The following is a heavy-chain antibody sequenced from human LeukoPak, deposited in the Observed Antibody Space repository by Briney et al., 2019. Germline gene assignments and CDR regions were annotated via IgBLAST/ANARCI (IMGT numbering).Heavy chain of an antibody. CDR1: GGSISSYY. D-gene: IGHD5-18*01. V-gene: IGHV4-59*01. J-gene: IGHJ5*02. CDR3: ARGPTAMAPPNWFDP. Sequence: SETLSLTCTVSGGSISSYYWGWIRQPPGKGLEWIGYIYYSGSTNYNPSLKSRVTISVDTSKNQFSLKLSSVTAADTAVYYCARGPTAMAPPNWFDPWGQGTLVTVSS. CDR2: IYYSGST.